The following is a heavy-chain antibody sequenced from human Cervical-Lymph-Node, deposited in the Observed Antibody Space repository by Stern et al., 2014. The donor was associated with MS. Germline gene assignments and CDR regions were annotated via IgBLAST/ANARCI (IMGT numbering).Heavy chain of an antibody. D-gene: IGHD1-26*01. CDR1: GFTFSSYG. Sequence: QVQLVESGGGVVQPGRSLSLSCAASGFTFSSYGMHWVRQAPGKGLEWVAVIWYDGSNKYYADSVKGRFTISRDNSKNTLYLHMNNMRAEDTAVYYCARGGGSWGCFDYWGQGALVTVSS. J-gene: IGHJ4*02. V-gene: IGHV3-33*01. CDR3: ARGGGSWGCFDY. CDR2: IWYDGSNK.